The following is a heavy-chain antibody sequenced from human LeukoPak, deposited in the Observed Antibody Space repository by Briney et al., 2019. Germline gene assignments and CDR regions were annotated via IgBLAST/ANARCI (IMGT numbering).Heavy chain of an antibody. Sequence: GGSLRLSCAASGFTFSSYAMNWVRQAPGKGLEWVSSISSSSSVIFYADSVKGRFTIFRDNAKNSLYLQMDSLRAEDTAVYYCATRYCSSSSCYAFDYWGQGTLVTVSS. V-gene: IGHV3-21*01. CDR1: GFTFSSYA. J-gene: IGHJ4*02. D-gene: IGHD2-2*01. CDR2: ISSSSSVI. CDR3: ATRYCSSSSCYAFDY.